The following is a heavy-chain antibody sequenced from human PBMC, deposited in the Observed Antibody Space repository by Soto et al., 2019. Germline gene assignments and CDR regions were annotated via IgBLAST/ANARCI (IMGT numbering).Heavy chain of an antibody. CDR1: GFTFSSYG. V-gene: IGHV3-33*01. J-gene: IGHJ6*02. Sequence: QVQLVESGGGVVQPGRSLRLSCAASGFTFSSYGMHWVRQAPGKGLEWVALIWYDGTNKYYADSVKGRFTISRDNSKNTLYLQMNSLRAEDTAVYYCARITPDSSSWDYGMDVWGQGTKVTVSS. CDR2: IWYDGTNK. CDR3: ARITPDSSSWDYGMDV. D-gene: IGHD6-13*01.